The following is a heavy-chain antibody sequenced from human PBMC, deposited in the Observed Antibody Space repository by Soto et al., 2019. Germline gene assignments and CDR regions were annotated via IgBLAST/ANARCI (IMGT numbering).Heavy chain of an antibody. J-gene: IGHJ3*02. CDR2: ISYDGSNK. CDR3: AKTFGYWDLNAFDI. CDR1: GFTFSSYG. D-gene: IGHD2-15*01. V-gene: IGHV3-30*18. Sequence: PGGSLRLSCAASGFTFSSYGMHWVRQAPGKGLEWVAVISYDGSNKYYADSVKGRFTISRDNSKNTLYLQMNSLRAEDTAVYYCAKTFGYWDLNAFDIWGQGTMVTVSS.